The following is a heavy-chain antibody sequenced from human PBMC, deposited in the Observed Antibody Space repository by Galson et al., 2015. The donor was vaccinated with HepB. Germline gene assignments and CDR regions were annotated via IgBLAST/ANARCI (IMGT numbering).Heavy chain of an antibody. V-gene: IGHV1-69*13. J-gene: IGHJ4*02. CDR2: IIPIFGTA. D-gene: IGHD3-9*01. CDR3: ARDILTGYDSAVETDY. Sequence: SVKVSCKASGGTFSSYAISWVRQAPGQGLEWMGGIIPIFGTANYAQKFQGRVTITADESTSTAYMELSSLRSEDTAVYYCARDILTGYDSAVETDYWGQGTLVTVSS. CDR1: GGTFSSYA.